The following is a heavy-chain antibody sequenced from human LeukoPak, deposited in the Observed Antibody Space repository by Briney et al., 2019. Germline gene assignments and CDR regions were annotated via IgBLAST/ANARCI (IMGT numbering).Heavy chain of an antibody. CDR1: GFTFSSYS. D-gene: IGHD5-24*01. V-gene: IGHV3-21*04. CDR2: ISSSSSYI. Sequence: KSGGSLRLSCAASGFTFSSYSMNWARQAPGKGLEWVSSISSSSSYIYYADSVKGRFTISRDNAKNSLYLQMNSLRAEDTALYYCAKQGERWLPNNAVDFQHWGQGTLVTVSS. J-gene: IGHJ1*01. CDR3: AKQGERWLPNNAVDFQH.